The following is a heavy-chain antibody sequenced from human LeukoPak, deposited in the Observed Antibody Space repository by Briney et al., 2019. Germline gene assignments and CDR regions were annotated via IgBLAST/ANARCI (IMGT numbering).Heavy chain of an antibody. V-gene: IGHV1-3*01. Sequence: ASVSVSCKASRYTFTRYAMHWVRQAPAQGREWMGWINAGNGNTKYSQKFQGRVTITRDTSASTAYMELSSLRSEDTGVYYCARVYYDILTGSSNNWFDPWGQGTLVTVSS. CDR1: RYTFTRYA. D-gene: IGHD3-9*01. J-gene: IGHJ5*02. CDR2: INAGNGNT. CDR3: ARVYYDILTGSSNNWFDP.